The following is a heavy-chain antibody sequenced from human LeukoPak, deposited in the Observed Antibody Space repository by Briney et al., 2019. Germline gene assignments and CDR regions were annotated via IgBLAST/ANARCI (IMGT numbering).Heavy chain of an antibody. V-gene: IGHV3-33*06. Sequence: PGRSLRLSCAASGFTFSSYGMHWVRQAPGKGLEGVAVIWYDGSNKYYADSVKGRFTISRDNSKNTLYLQMTSLRAEDTAVYYCANGSTGWPFDYWGQGTLVTVSS. D-gene: IGHD6-19*01. CDR1: GFTFSSYG. CDR2: IWYDGSNK. J-gene: IGHJ4*02. CDR3: ANGSTGWPFDY.